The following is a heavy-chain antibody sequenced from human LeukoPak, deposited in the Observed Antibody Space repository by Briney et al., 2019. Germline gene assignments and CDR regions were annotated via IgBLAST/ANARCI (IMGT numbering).Heavy chain of an antibody. CDR3: AKDRSSSFLPVDS. V-gene: IGHV3-23*01. CDR2: ISGSGDST. J-gene: IGHJ4*02. D-gene: IGHD6-13*01. Sequence: GGSLRLSCAASGFTLSSYAMTWVRQAPGKGLEWVSTISGSGDSTYYAASVKGRFTISRDNSKNTLYLQMNSLRAEDTAVYYCAKDRSSSFLPVDSWGQGTLVTVSS. CDR1: GFTLSSYA.